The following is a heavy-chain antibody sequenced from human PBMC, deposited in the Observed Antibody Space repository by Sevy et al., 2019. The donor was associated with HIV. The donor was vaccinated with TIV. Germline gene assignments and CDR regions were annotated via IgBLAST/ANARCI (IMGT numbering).Heavy chain of an antibody. CDR1: GGSISSYY. J-gene: IGHJ6*02. Sequence: SETLSLTCTVSGGSISSYYWSWIRQPPGKGLEWIGYIYYSGSTNYNPSLKSRVTISVDTSKNQFSLKLSSVTAADTAVYYCARDREQLVDYYYYGMDVWGQGTTVTVSS. D-gene: IGHD6-6*01. V-gene: IGHV4-59*01. CDR2: IYYSGST. CDR3: ARDREQLVDYYYYGMDV.